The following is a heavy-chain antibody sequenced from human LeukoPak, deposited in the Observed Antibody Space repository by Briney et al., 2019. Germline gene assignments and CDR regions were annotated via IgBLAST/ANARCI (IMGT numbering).Heavy chain of an antibody. Sequence: GRSLSLSCAASGFTFSSFGMHWVRQAPGKGLEWVAVLSYDGSNRYYADSVKGRFTISRDNSKNTLYLQMNSLRAEDTAVYYCAKDASTVTLHADYWGQGTLVTVSS. V-gene: IGHV3-30*18. CDR1: GFTFSSFG. CDR3: AKDASTVTLHADY. CDR2: LSYDGSNR. J-gene: IGHJ4*02. D-gene: IGHD4-17*01.